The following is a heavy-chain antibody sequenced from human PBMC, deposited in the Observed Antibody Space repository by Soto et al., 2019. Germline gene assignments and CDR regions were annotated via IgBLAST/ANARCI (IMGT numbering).Heavy chain of an antibody. CDR2: ISSSGSTI. CDR1: EFTFSSYE. D-gene: IGHD6-13*01. CDR3: VRFGGAAAGPGDY. J-gene: IGHJ4*02. V-gene: IGHV3-48*03. Sequence: GGSLRLSCVASEFTFSSYEMNWVRQAPGKGLEWVSYISSSGSTIYYSDSVKGRFTISRDNAKKSLYLQMNSLRAEDTAVYYCVRFGGAAAGPGDYWGQGTLVTVSS.